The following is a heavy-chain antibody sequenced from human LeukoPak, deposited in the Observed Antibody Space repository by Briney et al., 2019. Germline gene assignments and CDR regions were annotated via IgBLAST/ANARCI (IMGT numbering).Heavy chain of an antibody. CDR1: GYTFTSYG. CDR2: ISAYNSNT. CDR3: ARDRINSDFWSGTYYYYYYGMDV. Sequence: ASVKVSCKASGYTFTSYGISWVRQAPGQGLEWMGWISAYNSNTNYAQKLQGRVTMTTDTSTSTAYMEVRSLRSDDTAVYYCARDRINSDFWSGTYYYYYYGMDVWGQGTTVTVSS. V-gene: IGHV1-18*01. J-gene: IGHJ6*02. D-gene: IGHD3-3*01.